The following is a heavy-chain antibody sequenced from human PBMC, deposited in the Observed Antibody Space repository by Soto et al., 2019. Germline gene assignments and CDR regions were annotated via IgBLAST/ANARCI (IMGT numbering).Heavy chain of an antibody. Sequence: SETLSLTCTVSGGSISSGGYYWSWIRQHPGKGLEWIGYIYYSGSTYYNPSLKSRATISVDTSKNQFSLKLSSVTAADTAVYYCARGRYSSSWPTTGGYSYASTRYYFDYWGQGTLVTVSS. CDR2: IYYSGST. D-gene: IGHD6-13*01. CDR1: GGSISSGGYY. V-gene: IGHV4-31*03. CDR3: ARGRYSSSWPTTGGYSYASTRYYFDY. J-gene: IGHJ4*02.